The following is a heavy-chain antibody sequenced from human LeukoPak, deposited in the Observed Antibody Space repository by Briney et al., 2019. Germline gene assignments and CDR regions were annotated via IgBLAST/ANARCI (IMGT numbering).Heavy chain of an antibody. D-gene: IGHD3-22*01. Sequence: PGGSLRLSCAASGFTVSSNYMSWVRQAPGKGLEWVSVIYSGGSTYYADSVKGRFTISRDNSKNTLYLQMISLRAEDTAVYYCATSSYYYDSSGYHDAFDIWGQGTMVTVSS. CDR2: IYSGGST. CDR1: GFTVSSNY. CDR3: ATSSYYYDSSGYHDAFDI. J-gene: IGHJ3*02. V-gene: IGHV3-53*01.